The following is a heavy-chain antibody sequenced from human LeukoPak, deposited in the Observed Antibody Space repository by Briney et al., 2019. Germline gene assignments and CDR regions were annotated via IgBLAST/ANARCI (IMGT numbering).Heavy chain of an antibody. CDR2: IHYSGST. CDR1: GGSISSYY. CDR3: AVILAQYEVLAGRGYLGSDIGFGY. Sequence: PSETLSLTCTVSGGSISSYYCSWSRHPPGKGLGWVGYIHYSGSTNNNPSLKRRVTLSVATSKNQFSLKLSSVTAADPAVYYFAVILAQYEVLAGRGYLGSDIGFGYWGQGTLVTVSS. V-gene: IGHV4-59*13. D-gene: IGHD6-19*01. J-gene: IGHJ4*02.